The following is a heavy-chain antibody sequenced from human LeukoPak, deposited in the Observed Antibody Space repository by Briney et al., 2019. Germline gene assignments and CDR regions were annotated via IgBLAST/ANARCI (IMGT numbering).Heavy chain of an antibody. J-gene: IGHJ3*02. D-gene: IGHD6-19*01. Sequence: GGSLRLSCAASGFTFSSYAMSWVRQAPGKGLEWVSAISGSGGTTYYVDSVKGRFTISRDNSKNTLFLQMNSLRAEDTALYYCAKGHSSGWFRPDSFDIWGQGTMVTVSS. CDR1: GFTFSSYA. CDR3: AKGHSSGWFRPDSFDI. CDR2: ISGSGGTT. V-gene: IGHV3-23*01.